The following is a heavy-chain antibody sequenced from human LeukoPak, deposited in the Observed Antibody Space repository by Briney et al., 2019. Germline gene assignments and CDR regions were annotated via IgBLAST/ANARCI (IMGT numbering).Heavy chain of an antibody. D-gene: IGHD4-17*01. CDR1: GVSISSSNSY. Sequence: ETLSLTCTVSGVSISSSNSYWGWIRQAPGKGLEWVGRIKSKTDGGTTDYAAPVKGRFTISRDDSKNTLYLQMNSLKTEDTAVYYCTTAIEYGDGDYWGQGTLVTVSS. J-gene: IGHJ4*02. CDR3: TTAIEYGDGDY. V-gene: IGHV3-15*01. CDR2: IKSKTDGGTT.